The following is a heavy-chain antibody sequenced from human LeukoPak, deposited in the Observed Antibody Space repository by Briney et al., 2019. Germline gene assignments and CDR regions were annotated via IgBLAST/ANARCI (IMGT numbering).Heavy chain of an antibody. CDR1: GYTLTELS. CDR3: ATMWYCSSTSCYDVDYYYYMDV. V-gene: IGHV1-24*01. Sequence: ASVKVSCKVSGYTLTELSMHWVRQAPGKGLEWMGGFDPEDGETIYAQKFQGRVTMTEDTSTDTAYMELSSLRSEDTAVYYCATMWYCSSTSCYDVDYYYYMDVWGKGTTVTVSS. D-gene: IGHD2-2*01. CDR2: FDPEDGET. J-gene: IGHJ6*03.